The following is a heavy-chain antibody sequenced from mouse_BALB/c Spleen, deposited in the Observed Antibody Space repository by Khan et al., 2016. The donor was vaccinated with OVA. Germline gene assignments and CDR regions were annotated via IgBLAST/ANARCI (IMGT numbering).Heavy chain of an antibody. CDR1: GYTFTTYW. CDR3: ARRGVYGILAY. V-gene: IGHV1-7*01. J-gene: IGHJ3*01. Sequence: VQLQESGAELAKPGASVKMSCKASGYTFTTYWMHWVKQRPGQGLDWIGYINPSTGYTEYNQKFKDKATLTADKSSSTAYMQLNSLTSEDSAVYYCARRGVYGILAYWGQGTLVTVSA. D-gene: IGHD2-1*01. CDR2: INPSTGYT.